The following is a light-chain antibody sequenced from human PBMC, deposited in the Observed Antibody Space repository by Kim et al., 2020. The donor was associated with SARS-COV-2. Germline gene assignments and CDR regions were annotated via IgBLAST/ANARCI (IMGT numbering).Light chain of an antibody. J-gene: IGKJ1*01. Sequence: DIQMTQSPSSLSASVGDRVTITCRASQGISTFLAWYQHKPGKVPKLLIYGASTLQPGVPSSFSGSGSVTDFTLTINSLQPEDVATYYCQRHNDALRTFGQGTKVDIK. V-gene: IGKV1-27*01. CDR3: QRHNDALRT. CDR2: GAS. CDR1: QGISTF.